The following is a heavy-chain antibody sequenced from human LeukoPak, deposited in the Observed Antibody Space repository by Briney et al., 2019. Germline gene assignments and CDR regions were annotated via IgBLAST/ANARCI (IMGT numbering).Heavy chain of an antibody. CDR2: IKQDGSEK. D-gene: IGHD5-24*01. CDR3: ARDDLRDGYNLFDY. CDR1: GFTFSSYA. V-gene: IGHV3-7*01. J-gene: IGHJ4*02. Sequence: GRSLRLSCAASGFTFSSYAMSWVRQAPGKGLEWVANIKQDGSEKYYVDSVKGRFTISRDNAKNSLYLQMNSLRAEDTAVYYCARDDLRDGYNLFDYWGQGTLVTVSS.